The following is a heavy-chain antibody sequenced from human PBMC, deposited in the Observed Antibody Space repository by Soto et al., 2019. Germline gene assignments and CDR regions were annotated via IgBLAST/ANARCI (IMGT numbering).Heavy chain of an antibody. J-gene: IGHJ4*02. CDR3: TRAPRTSDY. D-gene: IGHD2-8*01. CDR2: ISGSGGST. Sequence: PGGSLSLSCAASGFTFSSYAMSWVRQAPGKGLEWVSAISGSGGSTYYADSVKGRFTTSRDNVNNLLYLQMNSLRAEDTAVYYCTRAPRTSDYWGQGTLVTVSS. CDR1: GFTFSSYA. V-gene: IGHV3-23*01.